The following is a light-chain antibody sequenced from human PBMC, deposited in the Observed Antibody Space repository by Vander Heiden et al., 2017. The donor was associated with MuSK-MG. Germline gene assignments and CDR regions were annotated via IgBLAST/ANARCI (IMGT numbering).Light chain of an antibody. Sequence: QSVLTQPPSVSGAPGQRVIIPCTGSSSNIGAGYDVHWYHQVPGTAPKLLIYGNSNRPSGVPDRFSGSKSVTSASLAITGLQAEDEADYYCQSYDSSLSGYVFGPGTKVTVL. CDR3: QSYDSSLSGYV. CDR2: GNS. V-gene: IGLV1-40*01. J-gene: IGLJ1*01. CDR1: SSNIGAGYD.